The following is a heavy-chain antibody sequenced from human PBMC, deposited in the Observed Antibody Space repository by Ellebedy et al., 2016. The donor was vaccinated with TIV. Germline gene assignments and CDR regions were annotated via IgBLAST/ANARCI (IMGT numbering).Heavy chain of an antibody. J-gene: IGHJ4*02. CDR2: INPNSGGT. CDR1: GYTFTGYY. V-gene: IGHV1-2*04. D-gene: IGHD3-10*01. CDR3: ASQGMVRGNY. Sequence: ASVKVSXXASGYTFTGYYMHWVRQAPGQGLEWMGWINPNSGGTNYAQKFQGWVTMTRDTSISTAYMELSSLRSEDTAVYYCASQGMVRGNYWGQGTLVTVSS.